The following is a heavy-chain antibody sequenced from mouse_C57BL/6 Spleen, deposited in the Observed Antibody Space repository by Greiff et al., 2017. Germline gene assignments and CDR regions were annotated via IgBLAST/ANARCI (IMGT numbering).Heavy chain of an antibody. J-gene: IGHJ3*01. CDR1: GYTFTSYW. CDR2: IHPNSGST. Sequence: QVQLQQPGAELVKPGASVKLSCKASGYTFTSYWMHWVKQRPGQGLEWIGMIHPNSGSTNYNEKFKSKATLTVDKSSSTAYMQLSSLTSEDSAVYYCARYGVTGFFAYWGQGTLVTVSA. D-gene: IGHD1-1*02. V-gene: IGHV1-64*01. CDR3: ARYGVTGFFAY.